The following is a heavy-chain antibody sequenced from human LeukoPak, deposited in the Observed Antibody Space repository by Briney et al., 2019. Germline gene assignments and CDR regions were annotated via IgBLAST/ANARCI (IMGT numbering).Heavy chain of an antibody. Sequence: PVGSLRLSCVVSGFTFSNYWMDWVRQAPGKGLEWVAFIGEDGRETNYAGSVKGRFTISRDNAKNSLYLQMNNLRVEDTAVYYCAARGDLSWFGALRHWSQGTVVTLST. V-gene: IGHV3-7*01. CDR1: GFTFSNYW. CDR3: AARGDLSWFGALRH. CDR2: IGEDGRET. D-gene: IGHD3-16*02. J-gene: IGHJ4*02.